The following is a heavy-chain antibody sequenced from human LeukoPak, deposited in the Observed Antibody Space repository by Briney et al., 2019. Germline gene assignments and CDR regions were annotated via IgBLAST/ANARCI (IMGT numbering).Heavy chain of an antibody. Sequence: PGGSLRLFCAASGFTFSSYEMNWVRQAPGKGLEGVSYISSSGSTIYYADSVKGRFTIYRDNAKNSLYLQMNSLRAEDTAVYYCARGGCSSTSCCYYYYYGMDVWGQGTTVTVSS. CDR3: ARGGCSSTSCCYYYYYGMDV. D-gene: IGHD2-2*01. CDR2: ISSSGSTI. V-gene: IGHV3-48*03. CDR1: GFTFSSYE. J-gene: IGHJ6*02.